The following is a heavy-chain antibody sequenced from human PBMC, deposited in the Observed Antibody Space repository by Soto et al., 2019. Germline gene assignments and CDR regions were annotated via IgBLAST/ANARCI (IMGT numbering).Heavy chain of an antibody. CDR2: IYYSGST. Sequence: SETLSLTCTVSGGSISSSSYYWGWIRQPPGKGLEWIGSIYYSGSTYYNPSLKSRVTISVDTSKNQFSLKLSSVTAADTAVYYCARPLTGEQVVVPAAPPTWFHPWGQGTLVTVSS. J-gene: IGHJ5*02. CDR1: GGSISSSSYY. D-gene: IGHD2-2*01. V-gene: IGHV4-39*01. CDR3: ARPLTGEQVVVPAAPPTWFHP.